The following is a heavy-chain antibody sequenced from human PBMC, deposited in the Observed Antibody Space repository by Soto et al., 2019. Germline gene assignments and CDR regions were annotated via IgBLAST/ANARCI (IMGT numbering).Heavy chain of an antibody. CDR1: GGSISSGDYY. J-gene: IGHJ4*02. V-gene: IGHV4-30-4*01. Sequence: QVQLQESGPGLVKPSQTLSLTCTVSGGSISSGDYYWSWIRQPPGKGLEWIGYIYYSGSTYYNPSLKSRVTISVDTSKNQFSLKLSSVTAADTAVYYCARSTPYDYVWGSYRYGFDYWGQGTLVTVSS. CDR2: IYYSGST. D-gene: IGHD3-16*02. CDR3: ARSTPYDYVWGSYRYGFDY.